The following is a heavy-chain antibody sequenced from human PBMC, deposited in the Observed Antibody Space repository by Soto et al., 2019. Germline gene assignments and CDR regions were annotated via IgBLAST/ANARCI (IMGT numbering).Heavy chain of an antibody. V-gene: IGHV1-3*01. J-gene: IGHJ5*02. CDR2: INVGNGNT. D-gene: IGHD2-15*01. Sequence: ASVKVSGKAPGYTYISYSMHWVRQAPGQRLEWMGWINVGNGNTKYSQKFQGRVTMTEDTSTDTAYMELSSLRSEDTAVYYCATFAVVTHLNWFDPWGQGTLVTVSS. CDR1: GYTYISYS. CDR3: ATFAVVTHLNWFDP.